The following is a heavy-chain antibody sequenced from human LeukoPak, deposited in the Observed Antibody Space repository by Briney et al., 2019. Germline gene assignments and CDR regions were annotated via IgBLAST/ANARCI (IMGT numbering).Heavy chain of an antibody. CDR2: IYYSGST. CDR1: GGSISSYY. D-gene: IGHD3-22*01. J-gene: IGHJ4*02. V-gene: IGHV4-59*01. Sequence: SETLSLTCTVSGGSISSYYWSWIPQPPGKGLEWIGYIYYSGSTNYNPSLKSRFTISIDTSKNQFSLKLSSVTAADTAVYYCARVSDYYDSSGYLYFDYWGQGTLVTVSS. CDR3: ARVSDYYDSSGYLYFDY.